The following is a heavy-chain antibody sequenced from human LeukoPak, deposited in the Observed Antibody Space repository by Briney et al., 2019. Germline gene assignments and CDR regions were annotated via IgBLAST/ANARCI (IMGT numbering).Heavy chain of an antibody. V-gene: IGHV3-21*01. CDR2: ISSSSSYI. Sequence: GGSLRLSCAASGFTFSSYSMNWVRQAPGKGLEWVSSISSSSSYIYYADSVKGRFTISRDNAKNSLYLQMNSLRAEDTAVYYCASGLSIAGSGLWYWGQGTLVTVSS. J-gene: IGHJ4*02. CDR1: GFTFSSYS. CDR3: ASGLSIAGSGLWY. D-gene: IGHD6-6*01.